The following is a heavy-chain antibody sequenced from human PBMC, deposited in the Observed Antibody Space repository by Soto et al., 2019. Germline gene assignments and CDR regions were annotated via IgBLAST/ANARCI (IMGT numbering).Heavy chain of an antibody. Sequence: SETLSLTCTVSGGSISSCDWSWIRQPPGKGLEWIGYIYYSGSTNYNPSLKSRVTISVDTSKNQFPLKLSSVTAADTAVYYCAGGSGYGSGRKEDYYYYGMDVWGQGTTVT. D-gene: IGHD3-10*01. CDR2: IYYSGST. V-gene: IGHV4-59*01. CDR1: GGSISSCD. CDR3: AGGSGYGSGRKEDYYYYGMDV. J-gene: IGHJ6*02.